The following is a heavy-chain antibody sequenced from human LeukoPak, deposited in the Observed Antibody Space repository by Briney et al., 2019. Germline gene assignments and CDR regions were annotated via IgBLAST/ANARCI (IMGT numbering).Heavy chain of an antibody. CDR2: IAHHGFNT. CDR1: GFTFSRNA. V-gene: IGHV3-30*02. CDR3: ATDGFWSCTD. J-gene: IGHJ4*02. Sequence: PGGSLRLSCAASGFTFSRNAIHWVRQGPGKGLEWVAYIAHHGFNTYYADSVKGRFTISRDNSKRTLYLQMNSLRPDDTAVYYCATDGFWSCTDWGQGTLVTVSS. D-gene: IGHD2-8*02.